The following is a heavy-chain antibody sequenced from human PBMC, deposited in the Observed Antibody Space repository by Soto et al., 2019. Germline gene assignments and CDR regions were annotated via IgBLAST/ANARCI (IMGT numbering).Heavy chain of an antibody. D-gene: IGHD2-15*01. CDR1: GFTFSSSE. Sequence: GGSLRLSCAASGFTFSSSEMYWVRQAPGKGLEWISYIHPGGQAIFYAESVKGRFTISRDNAKHSVYLQMNSLRAEDTAVYYCATRGSRWGRGTKVTVSS. V-gene: IGHV3-48*03. J-gene: IGHJ3*01. CDR2: IHPGGQAI. CDR3: ATRGSR.